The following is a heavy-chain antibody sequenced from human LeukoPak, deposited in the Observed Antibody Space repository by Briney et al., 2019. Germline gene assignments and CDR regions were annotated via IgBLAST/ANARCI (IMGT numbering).Heavy chain of an antibody. CDR3: ARKPGGVKDTSFDY. Sequence: ASVKVSCTASGYTFTGYYMHWVRQAPGQGLEWMGWINPSGGSTSYAQKFQGRVTMTRDMSTSTVYMELSSLRSEDTAVYYCARKPGGVKDTSFDYWGQGTLVTVSS. V-gene: IGHV1-46*01. CDR2: INPSGGST. D-gene: IGHD3-16*01. J-gene: IGHJ4*02. CDR1: GYTFTGYY.